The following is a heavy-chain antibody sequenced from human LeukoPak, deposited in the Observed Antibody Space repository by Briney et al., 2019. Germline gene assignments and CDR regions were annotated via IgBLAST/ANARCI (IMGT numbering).Heavy chain of an antibody. CDR3: ASGPLLWFGDGGWFDP. V-gene: IGHV1-8*01. J-gene: IGHJ5*02. D-gene: IGHD3-10*01. CDR2: MNPNSGNT. CDR1: GYTFTSYD. Sequence: GASVKVSCKASGYTFTSYDINWVRQATGQGLEWMGWMNPNSGNTGYAQKFQGRVTMTRNTSISTAYMELSSLRSEDTAVYYCASGPLLWFGDGGWFDPWGQGTLVTVSS.